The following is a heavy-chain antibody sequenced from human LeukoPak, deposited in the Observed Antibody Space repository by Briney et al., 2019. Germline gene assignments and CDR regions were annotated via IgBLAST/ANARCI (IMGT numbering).Heavy chain of an antibody. V-gene: IGHV3-74*01. CDR1: GFTFSSDW. CDR3: ARGGVPAAHDY. J-gene: IGHJ4*02. CDR2: INNDDSST. D-gene: IGHD2-2*01. Sequence: GGSLRLSCAVSGFTFSSDWMIWVRQAPGKGLVWVSHINNDDSSTSYADSVKGRFTISRDNAKNTLYLHMNSLRAEDTAVYYCARGGVPAAHDYWGQGTLVTVSS.